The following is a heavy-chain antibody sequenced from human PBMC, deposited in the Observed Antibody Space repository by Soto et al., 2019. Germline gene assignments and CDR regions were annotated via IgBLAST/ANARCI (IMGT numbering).Heavy chain of an antibody. D-gene: IGHD5-18*01. CDR1: GFSVTDAW. J-gene: IGHJ6*02. V-gene: IGHV3-15*07. CDR3: TIPTADTPLVTSCFYFAIED. CDR2: IKSKFDGGST. Sequence: DVQLLESGGGLVEPGGSLRLSCAVSGFSVTDAWMNWVRQVPGKGLAWVGRIKSKFDGGSTDYAAPVKGRFTISKADSKNTLYLHMNSMKTEHTSEYHRTIPTADTPLVTSCFYFAIEDWGPGTTVSVSS.